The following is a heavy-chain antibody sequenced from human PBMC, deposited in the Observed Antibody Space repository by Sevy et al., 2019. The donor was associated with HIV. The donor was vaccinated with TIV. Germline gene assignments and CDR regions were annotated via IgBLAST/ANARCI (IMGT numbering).Heavy chain of an antibody. CDR1: GFSYSSYG. CDR3: VKEGGGEGGDH. Sequence: GGSLRLSCAASGFSYSSYGMHWVRQAPGKGLDWVAYIQYDGSNKDYADSVKGRFTISRVNSKNTLDLQMNSLRVEDTAVYYCVKEGGGEGGDHWGQGTLVTVSS. J-gene: IGHJ4*02. V-gene: IGHV3-30*02. CDR2: IQYDGSNK. D-gene: IGHD2-21*01.